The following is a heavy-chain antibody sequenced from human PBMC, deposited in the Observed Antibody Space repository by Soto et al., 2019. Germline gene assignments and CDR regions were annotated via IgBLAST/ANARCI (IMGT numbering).Heavy chain of an antibody. V-gene: IGHV3-23*01. D-gene: IGHD3-22*01. Sequence: PGGSLRLFCAASGFTFSSYAMSWVRQAPGKGLEWVSAISGSGGSTYYADSVKGRFTISRDNSKNTLSLQMNSLRAEDTAVYYCAKDGAPTVDYDSSGYWDYWGQGTLVTVSS. CDR3: AKDGAPTVDYDSSGYWDY. J-gene: IGHJ4*02. CDR2: ISGSGGST. CDR1: GFTFSSYA.